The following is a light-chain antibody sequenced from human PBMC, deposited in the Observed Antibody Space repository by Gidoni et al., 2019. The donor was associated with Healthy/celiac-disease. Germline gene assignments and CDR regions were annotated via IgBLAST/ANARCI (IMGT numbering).Light chain of an antibody. J-gene: IGKJ4*01. Sequence: EIVLTQSPATLSLSPGERATLSCRASQSVSSYFAWYQQKPGQAPRLLIYDASNRATGIPARFSGSGSGTDLTLTISSLEPEDFAVYYCQQRSNWLXFXGGTKVEIK. CDR2: DAS. V-gene: IGKV3-11*01. CDR3: QQRSNWLX. CDR1: QSVSSY.